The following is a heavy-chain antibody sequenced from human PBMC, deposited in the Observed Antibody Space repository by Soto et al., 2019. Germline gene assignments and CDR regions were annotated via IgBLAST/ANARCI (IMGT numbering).Heavy chain of an antibody. D-gene: IGHD6-13*01. CDR1: GGSISSGDYY. CDR2: IYYSGST. CDR3: ATSYGNAWYTY. J-gene: IGHJ4*02. V-gene: IGHV4-30-4*01. Sequence: SETLSLTCTVSGGSISSGDYYWSWIRQPPGKGLEWIGYIYYSGSTYYNPSLKSRVTISVDTSKNQFSLQLTSVTVADTAVYYCATSYGNAWYTYWGQGTQVTSPQ.